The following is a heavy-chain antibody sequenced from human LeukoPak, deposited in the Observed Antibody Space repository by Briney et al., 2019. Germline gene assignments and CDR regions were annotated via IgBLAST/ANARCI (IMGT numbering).Heavy chain of an antibody. Sequence: PSETLSLTCKVSGGSITTNNWSWIRQPPGRGLEWIGSFFYSGSTNYNPSLKSRVTISIDTSKNHLSLNLSSVTAADTGIYYCARETFPFHYDIFTAQAPSGPKERYNWFDPWGQGTLVTVSS. CDR1: GGSITTNN. V-gene: IGHV4-59*01. CDR3: ARETFPFHYDIFTAQAPSGPKERYNWFDP. D-gene: IGHD3-9*01. CDR2: FFYSGST. J-gene: IGHJ5*02.